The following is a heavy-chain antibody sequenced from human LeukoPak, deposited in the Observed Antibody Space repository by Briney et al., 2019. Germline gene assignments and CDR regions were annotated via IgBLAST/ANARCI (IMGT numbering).Heavy chain of an antibody. D-gene: IGHD5-24*01. CDR3: ARTRWLQHDAFDI. V-gene: IGHV1-2*02. J-gene: IGHJ3*02. Sequence: GASVKVSCKASGYTFTGYYMHWVRQAPGQGLEWMGWINPNSGGTNYAQKFQGRATMTRDTSISTAYMELSRLRSDDTAVYYCARTRWLQHDAFDIWGQGTMVTVSS. CDR1: GYTFTGYY. CDR2: INPNSGGT.